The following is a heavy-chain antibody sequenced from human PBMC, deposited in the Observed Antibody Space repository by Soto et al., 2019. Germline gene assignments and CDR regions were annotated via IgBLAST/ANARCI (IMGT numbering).Heavy chain of an antibody. V-gene: IGHV3-48*03. D-gene: IGHD3-3*01. CDR2: ISSSGSTI. CDR1: GFTFSSYE. CDR3: ARVENYYYYGMDV. J-gene: IGHJ6*02. Sequence: VQLVESGGGLVQPGGSLRLSCAASGFTFSSYEMNWVRQAPGKGLEWVSYISSSGSTIYYADSVKGRFTISRDNAKNSLYLQMNSLRAEDTAVYYCARVENYYYYGMDVWGQGTTVTVSS.